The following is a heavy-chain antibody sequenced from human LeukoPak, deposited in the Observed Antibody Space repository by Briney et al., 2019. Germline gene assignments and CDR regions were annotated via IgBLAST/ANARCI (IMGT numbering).Heavy chain of an antibody. CDR2: ISGSGGST. Sequence: AGGSLRLSSAASGFTFSSYAMSWVRQAPGQGLEWGSAISGSGGSTYYADSVKGRFTISRDNSKNTLYLQMNSLRAEDTAVYYCAKPGGYSFYYYYYMDVWGKGTTVTVSS. D-gene: IGHD5-18*01. V-gene: IGHV3-23*01. CDR1: GFTFSSYA. CDR3: AKPGGYSFYYYYYMDV. J-gene: IGHJ6*03.